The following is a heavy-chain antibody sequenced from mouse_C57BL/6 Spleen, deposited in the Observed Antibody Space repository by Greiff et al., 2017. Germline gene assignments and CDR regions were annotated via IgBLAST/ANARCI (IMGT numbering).Heavy chain of an antibody. Sequence: EVKLVESGPGLVKPSQSLSLTCSVTGYSITSGYYWNWIRQFPGNKLEWMGYISYDGSNNYNPSLKNRISITRDTSKNQFFLKLNSVTTEDTATYYCATRGLLSDYWGQGTTLTVSS. V-gene: IGHV3-6*01. CDR1: GYSITSGYY. D-gene: IGHD2-10*01. J-gene: IGHJ2*01. CDR2: ISYDGSN. CDR3: ATRGLLSDY.